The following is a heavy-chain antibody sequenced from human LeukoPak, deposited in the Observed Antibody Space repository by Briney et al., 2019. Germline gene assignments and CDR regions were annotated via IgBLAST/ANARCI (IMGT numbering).Heavy chain of an antibody. D-gene: IGHD6-19*01. CDR3: ARAYPQHSSPYYFDY. CDR1: GGSFSDYY. V-gene: IGHV4-34*01. CDR2: VHQSGST. Sequence: SETLSLTCAVYGGSFSDYYWSWIRQAPGKGLEWIGEVHQSGSTKYNPSLKSRVTMSADTSKNQFSLKLISVTAADTAVYYCARAYPQHSSPYYFDYWGQGTLVTVSS. J-gene: IGHJ4*02.